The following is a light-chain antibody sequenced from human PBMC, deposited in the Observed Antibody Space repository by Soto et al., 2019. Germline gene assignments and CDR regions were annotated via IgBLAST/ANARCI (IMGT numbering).Light chain of an antibody. CDR2: AAS. V-gene: IGKV1-39*01. J-gene: IGKJ4*01. CDR3: QQSYTSPLT. CDR1: QSISSY. Sequence: IQITQSPSSLSASLGDRVTITCRASQSISSYLNWYQQKPGKAPKLLIYAASSLQSGVPSRFSGSASGTDFTLTISSLQPEDFATYYCQQSYTSPLTFGGGTKVDIK.